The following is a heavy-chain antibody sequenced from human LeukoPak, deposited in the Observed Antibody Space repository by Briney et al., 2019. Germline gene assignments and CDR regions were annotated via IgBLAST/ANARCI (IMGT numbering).Heavy chain of an antibody. CDR3: ATATSTGAYYGSGNVNMDV. Sequence: ASVKVSCKVSGYTLTELSMHWVRQAPGKGLEWMGGFDPEDGETIYAQKFQGRVTMTEDTSTDTAYMELSSLRSEDTAVYYCATATSTGAYYGSGNVNMDVWGKGTTVTVSS. J-gene: IGHJ6*03. V-gene: IGHV1-24*01. D-gene: IGHD3-10*01. CDR1: GYTLTELS. CDR2: FDPEDGET.